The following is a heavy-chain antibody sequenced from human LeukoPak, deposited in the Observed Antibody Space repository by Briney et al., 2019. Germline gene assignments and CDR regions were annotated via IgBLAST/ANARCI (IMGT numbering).Heavy chain of an antibody. V-gene: IGHV4-34*01. J-gene: IGHJ4*02. D-gene: IGHD3-3*01. CDR3: ASFGSPSGYRRRNDY. CDR2: INHSGST. Sequence: PSETLSLTCAVYGGSFSGYYWSWIRQPPGKGLEWIGEINHSGSTNYNPSLKSRVTISVDTSKNQFSLKLSSVTAADTAVYYCASFGSPSGYRRRNDYWGQGTLVTVSS. CDR1: GGSFSGYY.